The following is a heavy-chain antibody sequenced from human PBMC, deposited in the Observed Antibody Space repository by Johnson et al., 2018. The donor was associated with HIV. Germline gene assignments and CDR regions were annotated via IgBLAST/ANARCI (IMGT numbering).Heavy chain of an antibody. J-gene: IGHJ3*01. CDR2: INWSSGRI. Sequence: VQLVESGGGLVQPGRSLRLSCAASGFNFDDYAMHWVRQTPVKGLEWVSGINWSSGRIAYTDSVKGRFTISRDNSKNTLYLQMNSLRAEDTAVYYCAKDQWSSSWTNDAFDFWGQGTMVTVSS. V-gene: IGHV3-9*01. CDR1: GFNFDDYA. D-gene: IGHD6-13*01. CDR3: AKDQWSSSWTNDAFDF.